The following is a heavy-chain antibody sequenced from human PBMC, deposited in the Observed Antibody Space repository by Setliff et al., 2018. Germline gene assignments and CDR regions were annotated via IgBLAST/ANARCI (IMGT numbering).Heavy chain of an antibody. CDR2: IKGKTDGLTT. V-gene: IGHV3-15*07. D-gene: IGHD3-16*01. CDR1: GFTFSNAW. Sequence: GGSLRLSCAASGFTFSNAWMNWVRQAPGKGLEWVGRIKGKTDGLTTDYAAPVKGRFTISRDDSKNTLYLQINSLKAEDTAVYYCTTDPSPTVGGVIGAACDIWGQGTRVT. J-gene: IGHJ3*02. CDR3: TTDPSPTVGGVIGAACDI.